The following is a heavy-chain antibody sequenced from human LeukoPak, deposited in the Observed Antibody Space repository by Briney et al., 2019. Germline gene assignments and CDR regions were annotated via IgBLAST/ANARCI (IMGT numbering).Heavy chain of an antibody. V-gene: IGHV3-48*03. CDR1: GFTFSSYE. Sequence: GGSLRLSCAASGFTFSSYEMNWVRQAPGKGLEWVSYISSSGSTIYYADSVKGRFTISRDNAKNTLYLQMNSLRAEDTAVYYCARVSSGSYFGYYYYYMDVWGKGTTVTVSS. J-gene: IGHJ6*03. CDR3: ARVSSGSYFGYYYYYMDV. CDR2: ISSSGSTI. D-gene: IGHD1-26*01.